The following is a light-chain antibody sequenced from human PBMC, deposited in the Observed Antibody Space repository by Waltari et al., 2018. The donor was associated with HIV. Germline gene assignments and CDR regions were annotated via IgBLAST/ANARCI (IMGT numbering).Light chain of an antibody. V-gene: IGKV1-NL1*01. J-gene: IGKJ4*01. CDR3: QQYFGVPLT. CDR1: QDIRNS. Sequence: DIQMTQSPSSLSASIGDTVTIPCRASQDIRNSVSWFQQRPGEVPKLLVHGAFILQRGVPSRVSGSGSGTDYSLTIRGLQAEDFATYFCQQYFGVPLTFAGGTRVDI. CDR2: GAF.